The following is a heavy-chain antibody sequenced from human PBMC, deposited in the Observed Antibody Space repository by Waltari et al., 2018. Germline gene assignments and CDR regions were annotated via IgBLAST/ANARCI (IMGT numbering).Heavy chain of an antibody. J-gene: IGHJ5*02. D-gene: IGHD1-1*01. CDR3: VRTTEPNWFDP. V-gene: IGHV4-38-2*02. Sequence: QVQLQESGPGLVKPSETLSLTCTVSGYSISSGYYWGWIRQPPGKGLEWIGSIYHSGSNYYNPALNRRVTISVDTSKNQFSLKLSSVTAADTAVYYCVRTTEPNWFDPWGQGTLVTVAS. CDR2: IYHSGSN. CDR1: GYSISSGYY.